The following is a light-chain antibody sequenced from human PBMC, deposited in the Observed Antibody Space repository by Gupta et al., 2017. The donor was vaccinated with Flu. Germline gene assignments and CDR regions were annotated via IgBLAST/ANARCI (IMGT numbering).Light chain of an antibody. Sequence: DVVMTQSPLSLPVTLGQPASISCRSSQSLVLSDGNTYLNWFHQRPGQSPRRLIYKVSNRDSGVPDRFSGSMSGTDFTLKISRVEAEDVGVYYCRQGENRPYTFGQGTKLEIK. J-gene: IGKJ2*01. CDR3: RQGENRPYT. V-gene: IGKV2-30*01. CDR1: QSLVLSDGNTY. CDR2: KVS.